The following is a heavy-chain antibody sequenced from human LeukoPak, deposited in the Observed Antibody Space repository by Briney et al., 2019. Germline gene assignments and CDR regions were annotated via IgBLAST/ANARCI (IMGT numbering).Heavy chain of an antibody. D-gene: IGHD2/OR15-2a*01. J-gene: IGHJ4*02. CDR3: AREGLKYNFDY. CDR1: GVSISSYY. CDR2: IYYSGST. V-gene: IGHV4-59*01. Sequence: PSETLSLTCTVSGVSISSYYWSWIRQPPGKGLEWIGYIYYSGSTNYNPSLKSRVTISVDTSKNQFSLKLSSVTAADTAVYYCAREGLKYNFDYWGQGTLVTVSS.